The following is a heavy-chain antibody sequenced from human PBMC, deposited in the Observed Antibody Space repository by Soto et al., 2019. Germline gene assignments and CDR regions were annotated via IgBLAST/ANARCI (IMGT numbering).Heavy chain of an antibody. CDR3: ARDAGVAGELYY. CDR1: GYTFTSYG. J-gene: IGHJ4*02. Sequence: QVQLVQSGAEVKKPGASVKVSCKASGYTFTSYGISWVRQAPGQGLEWMGWISAYNGNTNYAQKLQGRVTMTTDTTTRTGYKDLRGLGSDDTAVDYLARDAGVAGELYYWGQGTLVTVSS. CDR2: ISAYNGNT. D-gene: IGHD3-16*01. V-gene: IGHV1-18*01.